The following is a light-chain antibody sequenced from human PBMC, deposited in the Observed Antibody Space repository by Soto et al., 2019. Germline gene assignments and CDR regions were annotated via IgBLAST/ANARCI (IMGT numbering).Light chain of an antibody. CDR2: DVT. J-gene: IGLJ3*02. V-gene: IGLV2-14*03. CDR1: SSYVGVYYY. Sequence: QPVLTQPASVSGSPGQSITISCTGTSSYVGVYYYVSWFQQHPGKAPKLMIYDVTARPSGVSSRFSGSMSGNTASLTISGLQAEDEADYYCGSYTSSSTLEMVFGGGTKLTVL. CDR3: GSYTSSSTLEMV.